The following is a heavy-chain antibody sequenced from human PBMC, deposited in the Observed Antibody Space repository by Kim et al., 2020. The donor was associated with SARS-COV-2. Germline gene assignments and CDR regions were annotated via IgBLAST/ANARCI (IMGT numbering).Heavy chain of an antibody. V-gene: IGHV4-59*08. CDR2: IYYSGST. D-gene: IGHD3-10*01. J-gene: IGHJ4*02. Sequence: SETLSLTCTVSGGSISSYYWSWIRQPPGKGLEWIGYIYYSGSTNYNPSLKSRVTISVDTSKNQFSLKLSSVTAADTAVYYCARHAYGSGSYPPFDYWGQGTLVTVSS. CDR1: GGSISSYY. CDR3: ARHAYGSGSYPPFDY.